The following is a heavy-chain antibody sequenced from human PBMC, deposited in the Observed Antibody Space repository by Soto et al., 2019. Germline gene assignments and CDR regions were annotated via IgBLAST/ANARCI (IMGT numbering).Heavy chain of an antibody. J-gene: IGHJ4*02. V-gene: IGHV1-18*01. CDR1: GYSFSFHG. Sequence: QVHLVQSGAEIQKPGTSVKVSCKASGYSFSFHGISWVRQAPGQGLEWVGWISPYTGNTNYAQKFQGAVTMTADASTSTAYMELRSLRSDDTAMYYCVRERIGARGVNFFDYWGQGTLVTVSS. CDR2: ISPYTGNT. D-gene: IGHD3-10*01. CDR3: VRERIGARGVNFFDY.